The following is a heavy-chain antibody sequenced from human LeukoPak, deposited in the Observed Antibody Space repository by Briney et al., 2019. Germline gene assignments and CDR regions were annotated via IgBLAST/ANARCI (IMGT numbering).Heavy chain of an antibody. J-gene: IGHJ4*02. V-gene: IGHV4-39*07. CDR1: GGSISSSSYY. CDR3: ARDPNLYYYDSSCYFDY. D-gene: IGHD3-22*01. Sequence: SETLSLTCTVSGGSISSSSYYWGWIRQPPGKGLEWIGSIYYSGSTYYNPSLKSRVTISVDTSKNQFSLKLSSVTAADTAVYYCARDPNLYYYDSSCYFDYWGQGTLVTVSS. CDR2: IYYSGST.